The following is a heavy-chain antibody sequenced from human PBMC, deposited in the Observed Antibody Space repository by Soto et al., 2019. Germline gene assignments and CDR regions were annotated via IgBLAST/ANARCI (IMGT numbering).Heavy chain of an antibody. J-gene: IGHJ4*02. CDR3: ARDGVVAGLYFDY. CDR1: GFIFSSHW. V-gene: IGHV3-7*01. CDR2: IKQDGSEK. Sequence: GGSLILSCAASGFIFSSHWMSWVRQGPGKGLEWVANIKQDGSEKYYVDSVKGRFIISRDNAKNSLYLQMNSLRAEDTAVYYCARDGVVAGLYFDYWGQGTLVTVSS. D-gene: IGHD6-19*01.